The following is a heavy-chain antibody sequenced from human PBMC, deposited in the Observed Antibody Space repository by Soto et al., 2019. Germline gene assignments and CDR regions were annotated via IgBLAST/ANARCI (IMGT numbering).Heavy chain of an antibody. CDR1: GASISARNYY. Sequence: QLRLQESGPGLVKPSETLSLTCTVSGASISARNYYWAWIRQPPGKGLEWIGSIYYNGNTFYTPSLQSPVSISLDTSKNQFSLKLTSVTAADTAVYYCARRAADSSNYHYVDYWGQGTPVTVSS. V-gene: IGHV4-39*01. CDR3: ARRAADSSNYHYVDY. CDR2: IYYNGNT. J-gene: IGHJ4*02. D-gene: IGHD3-22*01.